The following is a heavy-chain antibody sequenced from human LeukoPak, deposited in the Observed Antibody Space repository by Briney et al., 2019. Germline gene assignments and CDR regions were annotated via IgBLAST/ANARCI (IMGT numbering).Heavy chain of an antibody. CDR3: ARGTSGDYYISNWFDP. D-gene: IGHD3-22*01. J-gene: IGHJ5*02. CDR1: GFTFTSYS. CDR2: ISSSTYYI. V-gene: IGHV3-21*01. Sequence: GGSLRLSCAASGFTFTSYSMNWVRQAPGKGLEWVSSISSSTYYIYYGDSVKGRFTVSRDNAKKSVFLQMNSLRADDTAVYYCARGTSGDYYISNWFDPWGQGTLVTVSS.